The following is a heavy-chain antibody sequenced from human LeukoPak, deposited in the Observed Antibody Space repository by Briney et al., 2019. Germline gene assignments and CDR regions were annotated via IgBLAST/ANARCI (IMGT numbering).Heavy chain of an antibody. D-gene: IGHD6-25*01. CDR1: GGSINGGDYL. V-gene: IGHV4-30-4*08. J-gene: IGHJ3*02. CDR3: ARDHDSRYRGFDEAFDI. Sequence: PSETLSLTCTVSGGSINGGDYLWSWIRQPPGKGLEWIGYIYYTGSTSYSPSLQSRATISLDTSKNQFSLRLTSVTAADTALYYCARDHDSRYRGFDEAFDIWGQGTLVTVSS. CDR2: IYYTGST.